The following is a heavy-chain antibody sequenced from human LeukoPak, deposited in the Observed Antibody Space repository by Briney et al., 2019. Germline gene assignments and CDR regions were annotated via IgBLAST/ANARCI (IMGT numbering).Heavy chain of an antibody. D-gene: IGHD2-2*01. V-gene: IGHV5-51*01. CDR3: ARHGPAAIDLSCAFNV. J-gene: IGHJ3*01. CDR1: GYTFTNYW. Sequence: GESLKISCKGSGYTFTNYWIGWVRQMPGKGLEWMGIIYPGDSDTRYSPSFQGRVTVSADNSISTAYLQWSSLKASDTAMYYCARHGPAAIDLSCAFNVWGQGTMVTVSS. CDR2: IYPGDSDT.